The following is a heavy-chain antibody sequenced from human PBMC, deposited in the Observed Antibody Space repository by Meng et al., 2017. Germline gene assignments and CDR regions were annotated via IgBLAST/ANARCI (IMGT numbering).Heavy chain of an antibody. CDR1: GYTFTSYG. V-gene: IGHV1-18*01. J-gene: IGHJ4*02. CDR3: ARVSHTYYYDSSGYYPSDY. CDR2: ISAYNGNT. D-gene: IGHD3-22*01. Sequence: QVQLVQSGAEGKKPGASVKVSCKASGYTFTSYGISWVRQAPGQGLEWMGWISAYNGNTNYTQKLQGRVTMTTDTSTSTAYMELRSLRSDDTAVYYCARVSHTYYYDSSGYYPSDYWGQGTLVTVSS.